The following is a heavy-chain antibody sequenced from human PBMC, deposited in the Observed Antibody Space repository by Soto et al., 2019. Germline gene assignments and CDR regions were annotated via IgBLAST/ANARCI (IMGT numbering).Heavy chain of an antibody. CDR3: ARGYGDSVH. D-gene: IGHD4-17*01. CDR2: MNPNSGNT. Sequence: QVQLVQSGAEEKKPGASVKVSCKASGYSFNNYEITWVRQATGQGLEWMGWMNPNSGNTNYAQKFQGTVTITRDTFINTAYVEVRSLRSEDTAVYYCARGYGDSVHCGPGTLVTVSS. J-gene: IGHJ4*02. V-gene: IGHV1-8*01. CDR1: GYSFNNYE.